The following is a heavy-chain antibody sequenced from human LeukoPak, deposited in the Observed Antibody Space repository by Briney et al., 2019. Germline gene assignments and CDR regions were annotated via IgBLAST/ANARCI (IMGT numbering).Heavy chain of an antibody. D-gene: IGHD2-15*01. CDR1: GFSLSTSGVG. V-gene: IGHV2-5*01. Sequence: SGPTLVKPTQTLTLTCTFSGFSLSTSGVGVGWIRQPPGKALEWLALIYWNDDKRYSPSLGSRLTITKDTSKNQVVLTMTNMDPVDTATYYCAHVPGVDCNGGTCYSGGVNYWGQGTLVTVSS. CDR2: IYWNDDK. CDR3: AHVPGVDCNGGTCYSGGVNY. J-gene: IGHJ4*02.